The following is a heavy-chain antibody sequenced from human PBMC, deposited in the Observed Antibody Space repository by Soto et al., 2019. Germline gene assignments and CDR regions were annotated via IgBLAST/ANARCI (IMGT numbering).Heavy chain of an antibody. Sequence: ASVKVSCKASGYTFTSYGISWVRQAPGQGLEWMGWISAYNGNTNYAQKLQGRVTMTTDTSTSTAYMELRSLRSDDTAVYYCARDSIVDIVATSNPPFDYWGQGTLVTVSS. D-gene: IGHD5-12*01. CDR1: GYTFTSYG. CDR3: ARDSIVDIVATSNPPFDY. CDR2: ISAYNGNT. V-gene: IGHV1-18*01. J-gene: IGHJ4*02.